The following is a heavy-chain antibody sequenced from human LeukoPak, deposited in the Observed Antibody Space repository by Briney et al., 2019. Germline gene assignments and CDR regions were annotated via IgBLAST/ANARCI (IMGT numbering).Heavy chain of an antibody. Sequence: SQTLSLTCTVSGGSISSGGYYWSWIRQHPGKGLEWIGYIYYSGSTYYNPSLKSRVTISVDTSKNQFSLKLSSVTVADTAVYYCARESGLTAGSDAFGIWGQGTMVTVSS. CDR2: IYYSGST. CDR3: ARESGLTAGSDAFGI. D-gene: IGHD5-18*01. J-gene: IGHJ3*02. V-gene: IGHV4-31*03. CDR1: GGSISSGGYY.